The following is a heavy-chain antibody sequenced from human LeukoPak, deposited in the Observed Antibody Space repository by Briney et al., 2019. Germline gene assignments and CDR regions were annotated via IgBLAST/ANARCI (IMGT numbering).Heavy chain of an antibody. CDR2: INTNTGNP. D-gene: IGHD6-19*01. CDR3: ARDCRNSGWYGTNWFDP. CDR1: GYTFTSYA. V-gene: IGHV7-4-1*02. Sequence: ASVKVSCKASGYTFTSYAMNWVRQAPGQGLEWMGWINTNTGNPTYAQGFTGRFVFSLDTSVSTAYLQISSLKAEDTAVYYCARDCRNSGWYGTNWFDPWGQGTLVTVSS. J-gene: IGHJ5*02.